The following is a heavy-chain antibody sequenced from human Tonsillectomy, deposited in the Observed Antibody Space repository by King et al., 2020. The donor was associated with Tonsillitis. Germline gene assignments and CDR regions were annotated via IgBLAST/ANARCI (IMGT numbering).Heavy chain of an antibody. V-gene: IGHV3-74*01. D-gene: IGHD5-24*01. CDR2: INSDGSST. Sequence: VQLVESGGGLVQPGGSLRLSCAASGFTFSSYWMHWVRQAPGKGLVWVSRINSDGSSTSYADSVKGRFTISRDNAKNTLYLQMNSLRVEDTAVYYCARGGDGYKYYFDFWGQGTLVTVSS. CDR3: ARGGDGYKYYFDF. J-gene: IGHJ4*02. CDR1: GFTFSSYW.